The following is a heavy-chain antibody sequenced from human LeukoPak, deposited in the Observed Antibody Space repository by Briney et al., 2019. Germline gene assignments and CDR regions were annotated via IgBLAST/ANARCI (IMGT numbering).Heavy chain of an antibody. V-gene: IGHV4-34*01. Sequence: SETLSLTCAVYGGSFSGYYWSWIRQPPGKGLEWIGEINHSGSTNYNPSLKSRVTISVDTSKNQFSLKLSSVTAADTAVYYCARRGWDYDILTGYPQYFQHWGQGTLVTVSS. CDR3: ARRGWDYDILTGYPQYFQH. CDR1: GGSFSGYY. J-gene: IGHJ1*01. D-gene: IGHD3-9*01. CDR2: INHSGST.